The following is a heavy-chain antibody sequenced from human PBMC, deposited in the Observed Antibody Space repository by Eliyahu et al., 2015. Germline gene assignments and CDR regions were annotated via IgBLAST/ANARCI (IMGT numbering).Heavy chain of an antibody. J-gene: IGHJ4*02. CDR3: TQGYSYGFG. V-gene: IGHV3-49*05. CDR1: GFTFGDXA. CDR2: IRSKAYGGTT. D-gene: IGHD5-18*01. Sequence: EVQLVESGGXLVKPGRSLRLSCXXSGFTFGDXAMGWFRQAPGKGLEWVGFIRSKAYGGTTEYAASVKGRFTISRDDSKSIAYLQMNSLKTEDTAVYYCTQGYSYGFGWGQGTLVTVSS.